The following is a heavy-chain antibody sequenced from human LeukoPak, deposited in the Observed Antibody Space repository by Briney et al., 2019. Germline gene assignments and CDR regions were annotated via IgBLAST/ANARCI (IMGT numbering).Heavy chain of an antibody. CDR2: ISWNSGSI. D-gene: IGHD2-15*01. CDR3: AKEGVVVAATLDNWFDP. V-gene: IGHV3-9*01. Sequence: PGGSLRLSCAASRFTFDDYAMHWVRQAPGKGLEWVSGISWNSGSIGYADSVKGRFTISRDNAKNSLYLQMNSLRAEDTALYYCAKEGVVVAATLDNWFDPWGQGTLVTVSS. CDR1: RFTFDDYA. J-gene: IGHJ5*02.